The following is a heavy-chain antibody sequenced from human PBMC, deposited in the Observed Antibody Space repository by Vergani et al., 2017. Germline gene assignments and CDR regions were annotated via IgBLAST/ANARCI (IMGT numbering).Heavy chain of an antibody. CDR2: IIPIFGTA. D-gene: IGHD6-6*01. CDR1: GGPFSSYA. Sequence: QVQLVQSGAEVKKPGSSVKVSCKASGGPFSSYAISWVRQAPGQGLEWMGGIIPIFGTANYAQKFQGRVTITADESTSTAYMELSSLRSEDTAVYYCARDGRHIAARNWFDPWGQGTLVTVSS. V-gene: IGHV1-69*01. CDR3: ARDGRHIAARNWFDP. J-gene: IGHJ5*02.